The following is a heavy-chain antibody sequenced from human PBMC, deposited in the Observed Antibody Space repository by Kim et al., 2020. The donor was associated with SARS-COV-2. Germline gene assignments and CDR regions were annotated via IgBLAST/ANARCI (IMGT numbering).Heavy chain of an antibody. Sequence: GGSLRLSCAASGFTFSSYGMHWVRQAPGKGLEWVAVIWYDGSNKYYADSVKGRFTISRDNSKNTLYLQMNSLRAEDTAVYYCAGRSGIEAGDIDYYYGMDVWGQGTTVTVSS. J-gene: IGHJ6*02. D-gene: IGHD6-25*01. CDR2: IWYDGSNK. CDR3: AGRSGIEAGDIDYYYGMDV. V-gene: IGHV3-33*01. CDR1: GFTFSSYG.